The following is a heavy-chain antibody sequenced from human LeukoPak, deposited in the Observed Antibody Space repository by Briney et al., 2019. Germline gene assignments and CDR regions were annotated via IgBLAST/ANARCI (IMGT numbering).Heavy chain of an antibody. D-gene: IGHD1-7*01. J-gene: IGHJ2*01. CDR2: IYNTGSS. V-gene: IGHV4-59*08. CDR3: ARLGKMNLVGGTFWYFDL. CDR1: GGSVSSDS. Sequence: PSETLSLTCTVSGGSVSSDSWNWIRQPPGRGLEFIGYIYNTGSSNHNPSLKNRVTISLDKSKGQLSLELSSVTAADTAIYYCARLGKMNLVGGTFWYFDLWGRGTLVTVSS.